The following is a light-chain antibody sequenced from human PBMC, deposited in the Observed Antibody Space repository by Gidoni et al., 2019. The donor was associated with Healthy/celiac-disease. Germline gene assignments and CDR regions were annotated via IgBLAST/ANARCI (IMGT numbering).Light chain of an antibody. CDR2: DAS. J-gene: IGKJ2*02. CDR3: QQRSNWPST. CDR1: QGVSSY. V-gene: IGKV3-11*01. Sequence: IVLTQSPATLSLSPGEGATLSCRASQGVSSYLAWYHQKPGQAPRLLIYDASNRATGIPARFSGSGSGTDFTLTISSLEPEDFAVYYCQQRSNWPSTFGQXTKLEIK.